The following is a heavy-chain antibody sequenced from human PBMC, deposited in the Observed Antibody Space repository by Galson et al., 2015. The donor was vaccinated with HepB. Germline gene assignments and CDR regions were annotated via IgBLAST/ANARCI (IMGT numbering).Heavy chain of an antibody. D-gene: IGHD2-15*01. CDR1: GFSFSNYE. Sequence: SLRLSCAVSGFSFSNYEMNWVRQAPGQGLDWVSYISSSGSAIYYADSVKGRFTISRDNVKNSLYLQMKSLRAEDTAVYYCARDLYRFDGFDIWGQGTMVTVSS. CDR3: ARDLYRFDGFDI. J-gene: IGHJ3*02. V-gene: IGHV3-48*03. CDR2: ISSSGSAI.